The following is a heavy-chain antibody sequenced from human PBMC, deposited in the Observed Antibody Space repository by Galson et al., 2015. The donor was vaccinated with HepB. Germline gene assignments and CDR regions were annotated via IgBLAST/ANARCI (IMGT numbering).Heavy chain of an antibody. CDR1: GFTFSSYW. D-gene: IGHD3-9*01. CDR2: INSDGSST. V-gene: IGHV3-74*01. Sequence: SLRLSCAASGFTFSSYWMHWVRQAPGKGLVWASRINSDGSSTSYADSVKGRFTISRDNAKNTLYLQMNSLRAEDTAVYYCARSDYDILGYWYFDLWGRGTLVTVSS. J-gene: IGHJ2*01. CDR3: ARSDYDILGYWYFDL.